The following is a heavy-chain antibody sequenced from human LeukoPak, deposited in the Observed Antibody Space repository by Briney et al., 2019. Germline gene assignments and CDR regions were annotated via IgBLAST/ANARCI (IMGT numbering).Heavy chain of an antibody. Sequence: SGGSLRLSCAASGFTFSSYSMNWVRQAPGKGLEWVSSISSSSSYIYYADSVKGRFTISRDNAKNSLYLQMNSLRAEDTAVYYCARYGCPGSTSCYFSFDYYYGMDVWGQGTTVTVSS. V-gene: IGHV3-21*01. CDR3: ARYGCPGSTSCYFSFDYYYGMDV. CDR1: GFTFSSYS. J-gene: IGHJ6*02. CDR2: ISSSSSYI. D-gene: IGHD2-2*01.